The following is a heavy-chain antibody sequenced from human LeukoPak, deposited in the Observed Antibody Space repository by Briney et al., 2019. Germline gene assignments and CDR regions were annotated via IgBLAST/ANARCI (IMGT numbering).Heavy chain of an antibody. CDR3: ATGPFSAFAI. D-gene: IGHD1-14*01. CDR2: ISSSSSYI. J-gene: IGHJ3*02. Sequence: PGGSLRLSCAASGFTFSSYSMNWVRQAPGKGLEWVSSISSSSSYIYYADSVKGRFTVSRDNTRNMLYLQMNSLRVEDTAVYFCATGPFSAFAIWGQGTTLIVSS. V-gene: IGHV3-21*01. CDR1: GFTFSSYS.